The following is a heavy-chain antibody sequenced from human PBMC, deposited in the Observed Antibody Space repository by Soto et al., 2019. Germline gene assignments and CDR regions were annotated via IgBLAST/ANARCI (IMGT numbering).Heavy chain of an antibody. Sequence: LRLSCAASGFTFSSYGMHWVRQAPGKGLEWVAVISYDGSNKYYADSVKGRFTISRDNSKNTLYLQMTSLRAEDTAVYYCAKVMEWFAFDYWGQGTLVTVSS. J-gene: IGHJ4*02. CDR1: GFTFSSYG. CDR2: ISYDGSNK. D-gene: IGHD3-3*01. CDR3: AKVMEWFAFDY. V-gene: IGHV3-30*18.